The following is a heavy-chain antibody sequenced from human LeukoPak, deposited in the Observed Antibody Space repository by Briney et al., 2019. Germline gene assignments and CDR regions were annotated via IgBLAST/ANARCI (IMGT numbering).Heavy chain of an antibody. D-gene: IGHD6-19*01. CDR2: IYYSGST. J-gene: IGHJ3*02. V-gene: IGHV4-61*08. CDR1: GGSISSDGYY. Sequence: SETLSLTCTVSGGSISSDGYYWSWIRQHPGKGLEWIGYIYYSGSTNYNPSLKSRVTISVDTSKNQFSLKLSSVTAADTAVYYCARRSGWYNGHDAFDIWGQGTMVTVSS. CDR3: ARRSGWYNGHDAFDI.